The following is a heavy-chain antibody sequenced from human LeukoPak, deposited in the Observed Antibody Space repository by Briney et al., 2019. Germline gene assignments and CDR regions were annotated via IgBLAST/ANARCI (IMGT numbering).Heavy chain of an antibody. CDR3: AKDAYQQQLVWGSNWFDP. J-gene: IGHJ5*02. V-gene: IGHV3-30*18. CDR1: GFTFSSYG. Sequence: PGRSLRLSCAASGFTFSSYGMHWVCQAPGKGLEWVAVISYDGSNKYYADSVKGRFTISRDNSKNTLYLQMNSLRAEDTAVYYCAKDAYQQQLVWGSNWFDPWGQGTLVTVSS. CDR2: ISYDGSNK. D-gene: IGHD6-13*01.